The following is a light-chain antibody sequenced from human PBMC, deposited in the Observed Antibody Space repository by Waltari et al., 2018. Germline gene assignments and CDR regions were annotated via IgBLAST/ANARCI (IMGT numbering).Light chain of an antibody. V-gene: IGKV1-5*01. J-gene: IGKJ1*01. CDR3: HQYHTYLWT. Sequence: DIQMTQSPSTLSAFVGDRVTITCRASQNISKFLAWYQLKPGKAPKLLIYGASTLDGGVPSRFSGSGSGAEFTLTISSLQPDDVATYHCHQYHTYLWTFGQGTKVEIK. CDR1: QNISKF. CDR2: GAS.